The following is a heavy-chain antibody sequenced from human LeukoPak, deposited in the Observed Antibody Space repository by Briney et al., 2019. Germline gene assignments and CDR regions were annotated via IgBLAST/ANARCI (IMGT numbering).Heavy chain of an antibody. D-gene: IGHD3-10*01. CDR3: TTATMVRGVSDY. V-gene: IGHV3-15*01. CDR2: IKSKTDGAAT. Sequence: GGSLRLSCADSGFTFSNAWMSWVRQAPGKGLEWVGRIKSKTDGAATDYAAPVKGRFTISRDDSKNTLYLQMNSLKTEDTAVYYCTTATMVRGVSDYWGQGTLVTVSS. CDR1: GFTFSNAW. J-gene: IGHJ4*02.